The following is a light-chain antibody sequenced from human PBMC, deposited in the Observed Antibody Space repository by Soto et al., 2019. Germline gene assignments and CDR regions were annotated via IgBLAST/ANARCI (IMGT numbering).Light chain of an antibody. Sequence: EIVLTPSPATLSLSPGERAPLSCRARQSVSRYLAWYQQKPGQAPRLLIYDASNRATGIPARFSGSGSGTDFTLTISSLEPEDFAVYYCQQRSSWPITFGQGTRLEIK. J-gene: IGKJ5*01. CDR3: QQRSSWPIT. V-gene: IGKV3-11*01. CDR2: DAS. CDR1: QSVSRY.